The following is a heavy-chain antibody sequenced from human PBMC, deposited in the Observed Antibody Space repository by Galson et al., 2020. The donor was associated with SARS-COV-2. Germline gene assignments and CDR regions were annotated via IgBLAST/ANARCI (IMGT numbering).Heavy chain of an antibody. Sequence: SETLSLTCTVSGGSISSSSYYWGWIRQPPGKGLEWIGSIYYSGSTYYNPSLKSRVTISVDTSKNQFSLKLSSVTAADTAVYYCARVRRTLNWFDPWGQEPWSPSPQ. CDR2: IYYSGST. CDR3: ARVRRTLNWFDP. J-gene: IGHJ5*02. D-gene: IGHD2-15*01. CDR1: GGSISSSSYY. V-gene: IGHV4-39*07.